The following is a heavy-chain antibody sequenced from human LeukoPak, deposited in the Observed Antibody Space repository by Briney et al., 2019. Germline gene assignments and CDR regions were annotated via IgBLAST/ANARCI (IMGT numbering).Heavy chain of an antibody. CDR2: INHSGST. Sequence: SETLSLTCAVYGGSFSGYYWSLIRQPPGKGLEWIGEINHSGSTNYNPSLKSRVTISVDMSKNQFSLKLSSVTAADTAVYYCARAPPRGYDYVWGSYRWYYFDYWGQGTLVTVSS. J-gene: IGHJ4*02. CDR3: ARAPPRGYDYVWGSYRWYYFDY. CDR1: GGSFSGYY. D-gene: IGHD3-16*02. V-gene: IGHV4-34*01.